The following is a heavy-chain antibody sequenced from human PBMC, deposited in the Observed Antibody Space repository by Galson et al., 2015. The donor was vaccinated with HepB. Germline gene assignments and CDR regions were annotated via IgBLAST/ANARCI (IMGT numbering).Heavy chain of an antibody. J-gene: IGHJ6*02. D-gene: IGHD3-3*01. CDR2: ISGSGTSI. V-gene: IGHV3-48*03. Sequence: SLRLSCAASGFSFSSYSMNWVRQAPGKGLEWLSYISGSGTSIYYPYSMKGRFTISRDNAKNSLYLQMNSLRAEDTAVYYCARVRWYYDFSKEYYGMDVWGQGTTVTVSS. CDR3: ARVRWYYDFSKEYYGMDV. CDR1: GFSFSSYS.